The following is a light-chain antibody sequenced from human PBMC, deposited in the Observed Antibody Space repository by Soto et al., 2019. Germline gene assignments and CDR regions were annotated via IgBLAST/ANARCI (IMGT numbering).Light chain of an antibody. CDR1: QSISSG. CDR2: DAS. V-gene: IGKV1-5*01. J-gene: IGKJ1*01. Sequence: ESQVTQSPSTRSASRRDRFASTGRCSQSISSGLAWYQQKPGKAHQVLIYDASSLQSGVPSRFSGSGSGTEFTLTIRSLQPEDFAIYYCQKYNSYSPRTFGKGTKVDIK. CDR3: QKYNSYSPRT.